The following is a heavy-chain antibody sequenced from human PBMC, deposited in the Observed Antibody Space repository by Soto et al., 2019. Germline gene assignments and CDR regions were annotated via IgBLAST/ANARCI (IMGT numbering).Heavy chain of an antibody. J-gene: IGHJ6*03. Sequence: QVQLQQWGAGLLKPSETLSLTCAVYGGSFSGYYWSWIRQPPGKGLEWIGEINHSGSTNYNPSRKSRVTISVDTSKNQFSLKLSSVTAADTAVYYCARSQGVYYYYYMDVWGKGTTVTVSS. CDR1: GGSFSGYY. V-gene: IGHV4-34*01. CDR3: ARSQGVYYYYYMDV. CDR2: INHSGST.